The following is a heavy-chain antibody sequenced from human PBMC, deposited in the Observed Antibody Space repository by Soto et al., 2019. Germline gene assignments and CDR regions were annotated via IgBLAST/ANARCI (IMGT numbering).Heavy chain of an antibody. J-gene: IGHJ4*02. Sequence: GGSLRLSCAASGFTFSDYYMSWIRQAPGKGLEWVSYISSSGSTIYYADSVRGRFTISRDNAKNSLYLQMNSLRAEDTAVYYCARDRAAAGLELDYWGQGTLVTVSS. V-gene: IGHV3-11*01. D-gene: IGHD6-13*01. CDR3: ARDRAAAGLELDY. CDR1: GFTFSDYY. CDR2: ISSSGSTI.